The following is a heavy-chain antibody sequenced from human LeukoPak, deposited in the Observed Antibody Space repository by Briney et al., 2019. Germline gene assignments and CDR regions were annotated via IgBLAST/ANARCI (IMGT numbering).Heavy chain of an antibody. V-gene: IGHV3-48*01. CDR3: ARDGRFGEYMDV. CDR1: GLTFSRYK. Sequence: PGGSLRLSCAASGLTFSRYKLNWVRQAPGKGLEWVSYISSSSSTIYYADSVKGRFTISRDNAKNSLYLQMNSLRAEDTAVYYCARDGRFGEYMDVWGKGTTVTVSS. CDR2: ISSSSSTI. D-gene: IGHD3-10*01. J-gene: IGHJ6*03.